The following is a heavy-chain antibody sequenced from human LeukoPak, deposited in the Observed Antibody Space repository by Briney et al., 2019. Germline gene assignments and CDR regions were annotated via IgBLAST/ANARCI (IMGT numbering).Heavy chain of an antibody. J-gene: IGHJ3*02. CDR1: GGSISSSYYY. D-gene: IGHD3-10*01. CDR3: ASSMVRGVMRAFDI. Sequence: SETLSLTCTVSGGSISSSYYYWGWIRQPPGKGLEGIGSIYYSGSTYYNPSLKSRVTISVDTSKNQFSLKLSSVTAADTAVYYCASSMVRGVMRAFDIWGQGTMVTVSS. CDR2: IYYSGST. V-gene: IGHV4-39*01.